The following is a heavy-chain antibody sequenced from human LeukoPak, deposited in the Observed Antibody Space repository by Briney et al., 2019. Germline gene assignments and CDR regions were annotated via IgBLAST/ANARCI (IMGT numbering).Heavy chain of an antibody. CDR1: VFTFSSYA. CDR2: ISGSGGST. J-gene: IGHJ2*01. CDR3: AKDQWNYYGSGSYSGSARSYWYFDL. Sequence: GGSLRLSCASSVFTFSSYAMSWVRQAPGKGLEWVSAISGSGGSTYYADSVKGRFTISRDNSKNTLYLQMNSLRAEDTAVYYCAKDQWNYYGSGSYSGSARSYWYFDLWGRGTLVTVSS. V-gene: IGHV3-23*01. D-gene: IGHD3-10*01.